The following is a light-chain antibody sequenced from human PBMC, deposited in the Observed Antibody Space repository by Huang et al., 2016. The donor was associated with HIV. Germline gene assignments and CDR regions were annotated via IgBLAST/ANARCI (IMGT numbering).Light chain of an antibody. Sequence: EIVLTQSPATLSLSPGERATLSCRASQSVRSSLTWYQPKPGQAPRLLIYDASNRATGIPAMCSGSGSGTDFTLTIGSLEPEDFAVYYCQQRSNWHFTFGPGTKVDIK. V-gene: IGKV3-11*01. CDR1: QSVRSS. J-gene: IGKJ3*01. CDR3: QQRSNWHFT. CDR2: DAS.